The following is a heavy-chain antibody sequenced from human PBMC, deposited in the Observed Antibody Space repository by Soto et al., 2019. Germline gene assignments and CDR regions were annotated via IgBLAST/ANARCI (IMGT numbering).Heavy chain of an antibody. CDR1: GFTFSSYG. CDR2: IWYDGSNK. D-gene: IGHD4-17*01. V-gene: IGHV3-33*01. CDR3: ARDLAYRGDYVDY. J-gene: IGHJ4*02. Sequence: PGGSLRLSCAASGFTFSSYGMHWVRQAPGKGLEWVAVIWYDGSNKYYADSVKGRFTISRDNSKNTLYLQMNSLRAEDTAVYYCARDLAYRGDYVDYWGQGTLVTVSS.